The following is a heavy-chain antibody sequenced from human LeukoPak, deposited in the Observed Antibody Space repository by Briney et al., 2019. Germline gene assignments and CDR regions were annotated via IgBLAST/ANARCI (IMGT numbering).Heavy chain of an antibody. J-gene: IGHJ6*02. V-gene: IGHV3-15*01. CDR2: IKSKTDGGTT. D-gene: IGHD3-10*01. CDR1: GFTFSNAW. CDR3: TTALVRGVIIAPYYYYGMDV. Sequence: GSLRLSCAASGFTFSNAWMSWVRQAPGKGLEWVGRIKSKTDGGTTDYAAPVKGRFTISRDDSKNTLYLQMNSLKTEDTAVYYCTTALVRGVIIAPYYYYGMDVWGQGTTVTVSS.